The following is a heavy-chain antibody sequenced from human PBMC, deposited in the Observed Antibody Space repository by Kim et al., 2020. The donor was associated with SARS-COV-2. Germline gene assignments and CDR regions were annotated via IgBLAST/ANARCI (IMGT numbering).Heavy chain of an antibody. CDR2: ISAYNGIT. CDR3: ARRYCSGGSCYKVIGAYDV. Sequence: ASVKVSCKTSGYTFSMYGISWVRQAPGQGLEWMGWISAYNGITNYAQRLQGRVTMTTDTSTTTAYMELRSLRSDDTAVYYCARRYCSGGSCYKVIGAYDVWGQGTQVTVSS. CDR1: GYTFSMYG. J-gene: IGHJ3*01. V-gene: IGHV1-18*01. D-gene: IGHD2-15*01.